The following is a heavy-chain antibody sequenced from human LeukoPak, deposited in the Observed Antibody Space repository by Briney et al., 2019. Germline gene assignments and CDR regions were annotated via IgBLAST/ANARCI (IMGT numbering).Heavy chain of an antibody. V-gene: IGHV3-33*01. CDR3: ARDRSYYNVFDY. J-gene: IGHJ4*02. CDR2: IWYDGSNK. Sequence: PGRSLRLSCAASGFTFSSYGMHWVRQAPGKGLEWVAAIWYDGSNKYYADSVKGRFTISRDNSKNTLYLQMNSLRAEDTAVYYCARDRSYYNVFDYWGQGTLVTVSS. CDR1: GFTFSSYG. D-gene: IGHD3-10*01.